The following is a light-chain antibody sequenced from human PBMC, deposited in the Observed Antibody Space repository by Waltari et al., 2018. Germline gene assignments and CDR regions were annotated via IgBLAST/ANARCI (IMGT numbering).Light chain of an antibody. V-gene: IGLV2-11*01. CDR1: SGAIGSYRF. Sequence: QSVLTQPRSVSGSPGQSVTISCTGSSGAIGSYRFFSWYQQHPGRAPKRIIFDVRKRPSGVPDRFSGSKSGNTASLTISGLQAEDEADYYCCSYAGSNIYVFGSGTKVTVL. J-gene: IGLJ1*01. CDR3: CSYAGSNIYV. CDR2: DVR.